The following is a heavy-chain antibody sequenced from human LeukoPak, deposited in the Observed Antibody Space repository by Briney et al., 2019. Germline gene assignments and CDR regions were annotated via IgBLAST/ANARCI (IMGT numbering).Heavy chain of an antibody. Sequence: PGGSLRLSCAASGFTFSSYSMNWVRQAPGKGLEWVSSISSSSSYIYYADSVKGRFTISRDNAKNSLYLQMNSLRAEDTAVYYCAGDSIASGWFAGWFDPWGQGTLVTVSS. CDR1: GFTFSSYS. CDR3: AGDSIASGWFAGWFDP. V-gene: IGHV3-21*01. CDR2: ISSSSSYI. D-gene: IGHD6-19*01. J-gene: IGHJ5*02.